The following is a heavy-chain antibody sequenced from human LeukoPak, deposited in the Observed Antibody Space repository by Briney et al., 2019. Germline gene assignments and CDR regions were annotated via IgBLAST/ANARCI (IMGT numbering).Heavy chain of an antibody. CDR1: GYSFTSYW. Sequence: GESLKISCKGSGYSFTSYWIGWVRQMPGKGLEWMGIIYPGDSDTRYSPSFQGQVTISADESINTAYLQWSSLKASDTAMYYCARPPRHYYGSGSTQDFDYWGQGTLVTVSS. CDR2: IYPGDSDT. D-gene: IGHD3-10*01. V-gene: IGHV5-51*01. CDR3: ARPPRHYYGSGSTQDFDY. J-gene: IGHJ4*02.